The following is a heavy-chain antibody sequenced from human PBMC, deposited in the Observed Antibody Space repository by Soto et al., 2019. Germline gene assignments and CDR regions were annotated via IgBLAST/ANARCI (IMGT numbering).Heavy chain of an antibody. CDR1: GGSISSGGYF. CDR3: ARFAKEENPKVGSWYYFDY. V-gene: IGHV4-31*03. Sequence: SETLSLTCTVSGGSISSGGYFWSWVRQHPGKGLEWIGNIYYSGRTYYNPSLKSRVTISVDTSKNQFSLKLSSVTAADTAVYYCARFAKEENPKVGSWYYFDYWGQGARVTVSS. D-gene: IGHD6-13*01. J-gene: IGHJ4*02. CDR2: IYYSGRT.